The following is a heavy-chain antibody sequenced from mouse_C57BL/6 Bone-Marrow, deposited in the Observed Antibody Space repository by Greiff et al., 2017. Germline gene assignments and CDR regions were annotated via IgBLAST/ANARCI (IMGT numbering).Heavy chain of an antibody. J-gene: IGHJ4*01. D-gene: IGHD2-3*01. CDR1: GFSLTSYG. V-gene: IGHV2-5*01. CDR3: ATVYDGYYVGYYAMDY. CDR2: IWRGGST. Sequence: VKVVESGPGLVQPSQSLSITCTVSGFSLTSYGVHWVRQSPGKGLEWLGVIWRGGSTDYNAAFMSRLSITKDNSKSQVFFKMNSLQADDTAIYYCATVYDGYYVGYYAMDYWGQGTSVTVSS.